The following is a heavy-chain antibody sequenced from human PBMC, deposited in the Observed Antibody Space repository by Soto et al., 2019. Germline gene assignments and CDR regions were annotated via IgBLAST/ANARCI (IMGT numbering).Heavy chain of an antibody. CDR3: ARVGYYYDSSGYSLSFVY. CDR2: RNANRGNT. V-gene: IGHV1-8*01. CDR1: GYTFTSYD. J-gene: IGHJ4*02. Sequence: QVQLVQSGAEVKKPGASVKVSCKASGYTFTSYDINWVRQATGQGLEWMGWRNANRGNTGYAQKAPGRVTITRTTSITTAYMELSSLTSEDTAVYYCARVGYYYDSSGYSLSFVYWGQGTLVTVSS. D-gene: IGHD3-22*01.